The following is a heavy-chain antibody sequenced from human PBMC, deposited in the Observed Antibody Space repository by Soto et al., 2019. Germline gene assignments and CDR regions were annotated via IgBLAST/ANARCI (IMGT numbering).Heavy chain of an antibody. CDR3: AREERGGYSYGYYYYYGMDV. V-gene: IGHV3-33*01. CDR2: IWYDGSNK. J-gene: IGHJ6*02. Sequence: GGSLRLSCAASGFTFSSYGMHWVRQAPGKGLEWVAVIWYDGSNKYYADSVKGRFTISRDNSKNTLYLQMNSLRAEDTAVYYCAREERGGYSYGYYYYYGMDVWGQGTTVTVSS. D-gene: IGHD5-18*01. CDR1: GFTFSSYG.